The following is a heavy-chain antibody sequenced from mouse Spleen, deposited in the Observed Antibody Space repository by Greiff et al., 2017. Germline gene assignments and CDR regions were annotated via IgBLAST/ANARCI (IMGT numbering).Heavy chain of an antibody. D-gene: IGHD1-1*01. V-gene: IGHV1-81*01. CDR1: GYTFTSYG. CDR3: AREETTRDFDY. J-gene: IGHJ2*01. CDR2: IYPRSGNT. Sequence: QVQLQQSGAELARPGASVKLSCKASGYTFTSYGISWVKQRTGQGLEWIGEIYPRSGNTYYNEKFKGKATLTADKSSSTAYMELRSLTSEDSAVYFCAREETTRDFDYWGQGTTLTVSS.